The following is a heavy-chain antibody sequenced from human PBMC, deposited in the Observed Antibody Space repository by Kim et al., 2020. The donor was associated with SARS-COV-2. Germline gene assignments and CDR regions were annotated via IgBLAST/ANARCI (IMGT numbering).Heavy chain of an antibody. D-gene: IGHD1-26*01. CDR3: AREGFGIVGVGHAFDI. V-gene: IGHV3-30*04. CDR1: GFTFSSYA. J-gene: IGHJ3*02. CDR2: ISYDGSNK. Sequence: GGSLRLSCAASGFTFSSYAMHWVRQAPGKGLEWVAVISYDGSNKYYADSVKGRFTISRDNSKNTLYLQMNSLRAEDTAVYYCAREGFGIVGVGHAFDIWGQGTMVTVSS.